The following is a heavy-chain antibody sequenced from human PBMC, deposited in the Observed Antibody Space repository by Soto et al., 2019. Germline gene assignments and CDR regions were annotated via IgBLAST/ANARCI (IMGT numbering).Heavy chain of an antibody. D-gene: IGHD3-22*01. J-gene: IGHJ4*02. V-gene: IGHV4-59*01. CDR3: ARGQYYYDSTYDY. CDR1: GGSISSYF. CDR2: IYYSGST. Sequence: SETLSLTCTVSGGSISSYFWSWIRQPPGKGLEWIGYIYYSGSTNYNPSLKSRVTISVDTSKNQFPLKLSSVTAADTAVYYCARGQYYYDSTYDYWGQGTLVTVSS.